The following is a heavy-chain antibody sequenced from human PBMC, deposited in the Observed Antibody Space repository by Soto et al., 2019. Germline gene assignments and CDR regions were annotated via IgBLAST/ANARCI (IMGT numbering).Heavy chain of an antibody. CDR2: IYYSGTT. V-gene: IGHV4-39*01. J-gene: IGHJ4*02. CDR3: ASPRALYDYGDYTDYYYFDY. Sequence: QLHLQESGPGLVKPSETLSLTCTVSGGSIDSNLYYWSWIRQPPGKPLEWIGTIYYSGTTDFNPSLQSRVTISVDTSKNQFSLKLSPVTAADTAVYSCASPRALYDYGDYTDYYYFDYWGQGTLVTVSS. CDR1: GGSIDSNLYY. D-gene: IGHD4-17*01.